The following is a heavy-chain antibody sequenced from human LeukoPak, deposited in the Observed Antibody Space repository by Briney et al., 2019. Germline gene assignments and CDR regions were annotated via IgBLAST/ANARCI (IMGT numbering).Heavy chain of an antibody. CDR2: IRYDGSNK. J-gene: IGHJ4*02. D-gene: IGHD3-22*01. CDR3: AKTYYYDSSGYYYMGIDY. V-gene: IGHV3-30*02. CDR1: GFTFSSYG. Sequence: GRSLRLSCAASGFTFSSYGMHWVRQAPGKGLEWVAFIRYDGSNKYYADSVKGRFTISRDNSKNTLYLQMNSPRAEDTAVYYCAKTYYYDSSGYYYMGIDYWGQGTLVTVSS.